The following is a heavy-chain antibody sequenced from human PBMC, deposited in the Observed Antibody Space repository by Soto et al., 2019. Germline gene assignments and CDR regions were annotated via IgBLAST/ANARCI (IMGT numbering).Heavy chain of an antibody. Sequence: QVQLQESGPGLVKPSETLSLTCTGPGGSVSIGTYYWSWIRQPPGKGLEWIGFIHYSGSTNYNPSLKSRVTMSVDSSKNQFSLKLTSVNAADTAVYYCTRGGDAYKNGHWGQGTLVTVYS. CDR2: IHYSGST. CDR3: TRGGDAYKNGH. V-gene: IGHV4-61*01. J-gene: IGHJ4*02. CDR1: GGSVSIGTYY. D-gene: IGHD2-21*01.